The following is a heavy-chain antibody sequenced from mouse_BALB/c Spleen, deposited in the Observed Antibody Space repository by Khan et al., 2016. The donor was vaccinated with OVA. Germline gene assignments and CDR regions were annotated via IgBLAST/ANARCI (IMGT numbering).Heavy chain of an antibody. Sequence: QVQLKESGAELARPGASVKMSCKASGYTFTSYTIHWIKLRPGQGLEWIGYINPSNGYTNYNQKFEDKATLTADKSSTTAYMELSSLTSDDSALYNCVRDGAYHRNDGWFAYWGQGTLVTVSA. CDR1: GYTFTSYT. V-gene: IGHV1-4*01. CDR2: INPSNGYT. D-gene: IGHD2-14*01. J-gene: IGHJ3*01. CDR3: VRDGAYHRNDGWFAY.